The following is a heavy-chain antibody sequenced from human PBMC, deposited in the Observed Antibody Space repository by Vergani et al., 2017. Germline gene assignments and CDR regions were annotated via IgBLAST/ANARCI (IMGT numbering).Heavy chain of an antibody. CDR1: GGSFSGYY. J-gene: IGHJ3*02. V-gene: IGHV4-34*01. CDR2: INHSGST. Sequence: QVQLQQWGAGLLKPSETLSLTCAVYGGSFSGYYWSWIRQPPGKGLEWIGEINHSGSTSYNPSLKSRVTISVDTSKNQFSLKLSSVTAADTAVYYCARGQDYDILTGYYDAFDIWGQGTMVTVSS. CDR3: ARGQDYDILTGYYDAFDI. D-gene: IGHD3-9*01.